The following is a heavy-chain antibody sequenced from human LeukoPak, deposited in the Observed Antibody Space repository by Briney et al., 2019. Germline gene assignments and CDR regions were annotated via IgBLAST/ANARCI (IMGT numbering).Heavy chain of an antibody. V-gene: IGHV3-23*01. J-gene: IGHJ5*02. Sequence: PGGSLRLSCAASGFSFNTYSFSWVRQAPGKGLEWVSGISASGGDTFYADSVKGRFTISRDNSKNTLSLQMNSLRVEDTAIYYCAKDVRRCNGACTWGQGTLVTVSS. CDR2: ISASGGDT. D-gene: IGHD2-8*01. CDR3: AKDVRRCNGACT. CDR1: GFSFNTYS.